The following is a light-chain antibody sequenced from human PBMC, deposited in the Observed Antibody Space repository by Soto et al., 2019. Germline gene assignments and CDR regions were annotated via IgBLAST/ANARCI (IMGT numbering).Light chain of an antibody. J-gene: IGLJ3*02. CDR3: SSFAGPVWV. Sequence: QSALTQPASVSGSPGQSITISCTGSYSDVGTYNYVSWYQQHPGTAPKLMIHEVSDRPSGVSNRFSGSKSGNTASLTISGLQAEDEADYYCSSFAGPVWVFGGGTKLTVL. CDR1: YSDVGTYNY. CDR2: EVS. V-gene: IGLV2-14*01.